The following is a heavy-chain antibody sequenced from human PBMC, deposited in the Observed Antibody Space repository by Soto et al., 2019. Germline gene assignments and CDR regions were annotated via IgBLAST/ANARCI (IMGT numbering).Heavy chain of an antibody. CDR1: GFTFSSHS. CDR2: IISSSSYI. CDR3: ARDYCYDSSGLAFDI. J-gene: IGHJ3*02. V-gene: IGHV3-21*01. Sequence: GGSLRLSCAASGFTFSSHSMNWVRQAPGKGLEWVSSIISSSSYIYYADSVKGRFTISRDNAKNSLYLQMNSLRAEETAVYYCARDYCYDSSGLAFDICGEGTMVTVSS. D-gene: IGHD3-22*01.